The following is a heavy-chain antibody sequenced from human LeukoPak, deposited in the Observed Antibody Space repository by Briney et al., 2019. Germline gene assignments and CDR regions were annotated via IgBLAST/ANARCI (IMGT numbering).Heavy chain of an antibody. CDR3: ATTLAVAGIRGAFDI. V-gene: IGHV3-20*04. CDR1: GFTFDDYG. J-gene: IGHJ3*02. D-gene: IGHD6-19*01. CDR2: INWNGGST. Sequence: GGSLRLSCAASGFTFDDYGMSWVRQAPGKGLEWVSGINWNGGSTGYADSVKGRFTISRDNAKNSLYLQMNSLRAEDTALYYCATTLAVAGIRGAFDIWGQGTMVTVSS.